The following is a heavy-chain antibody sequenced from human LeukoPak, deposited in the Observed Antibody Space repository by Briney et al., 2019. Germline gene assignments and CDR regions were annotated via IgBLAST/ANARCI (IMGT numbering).Heavy chain of an antibody. CDR3: TTDFWGDYYDSSRGQSAFDI. D-gene: IGHD3-22*01. Sequence: GGSLRLSCAASGFTFSNAWMSGVRQAPGKGLEWVGRIKSKTDGGTTDYAAPVKGRFTISRDDSKNTLYLQMNSLKTEDTAVYYCTTDFWGDYYDSSRGQSAFDIWGQGTMVTVSS. CDR1: GFTFSNAW. V-gene: IGHV3-15*01. J-gene: IGHJ3*02. CDR2: IKSKTDGGTT.